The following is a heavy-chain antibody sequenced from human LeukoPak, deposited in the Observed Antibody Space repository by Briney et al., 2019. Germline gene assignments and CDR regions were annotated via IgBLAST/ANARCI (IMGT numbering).Heavy chain of an antibody. V-gene: IGHV3-74*03. J-gene: IGHJ4*02. CDR2: INSDGSST. CDR3: TRDVSQSSSWYGEFDY. CDR1: GFSFSNHW. Sequence: GGSLRLSCAASGFSFSNHWMHWVGQVPGKGLVWVSRINSDGSSTTYADSVKGRFTISRDNAKNTLYLQMNSLRDEDTAVYYCTRDVSQSSSWYGEFDYWGQGTQVTVSS. D-gene: IGHD6-13*01.